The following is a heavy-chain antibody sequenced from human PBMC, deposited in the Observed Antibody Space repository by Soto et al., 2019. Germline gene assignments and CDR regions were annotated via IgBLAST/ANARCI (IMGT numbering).Heavy chain of an antibody. Sequence: QVQLQQWGAGLLKPSETLSLTCAVYGGSFSGYYWSWIRQPPGKGLEWIGEINHSGSTNYNPSLKSRVTISVDTSKNKFSLKLSSVTAADTAVYYCARTYSSSWSPFEYWGQGTLVTVSS. V-gene: IGHV4-34*01. CDR1: GGSFSGYY. D-gene: IGHD6-13*01. J-gene: IGHJ4*02. CDR3: ARTYSSSWSPFEY. CDR2: INHSGST.